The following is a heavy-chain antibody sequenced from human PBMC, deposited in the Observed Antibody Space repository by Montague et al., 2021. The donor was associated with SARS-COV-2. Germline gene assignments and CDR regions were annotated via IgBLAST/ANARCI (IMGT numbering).Heavy chain of an antibody. V-gene: IGHV4-39*07. J-gene: IGHJ4*02. CDR2: IHVTGTT. CDR1: DASISTSNY. Sequence: ETLSLTGSVSDASISTSNYWGWLRQTPGKGLEWIASIHVTGTTYYKPSLKSRVTISVDTSKNQFSLKLTSLTAADTAIYFCARDRNDGYDRFFDYWGQGTLVTVSS. D-gene: IGHD5-12*01. CDR3: ARDRNDGYDRFFDY.